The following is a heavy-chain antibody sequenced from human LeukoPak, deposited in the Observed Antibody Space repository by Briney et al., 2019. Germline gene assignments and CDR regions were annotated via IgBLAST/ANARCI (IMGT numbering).Heavy chain of an antibody. Sequence: GGSLRLSCAASGFTFNNYAMTWVRQAPGEGLQWVSAISRSGTTAYYADSVKGRFTISRNNSNNILYLQMGSPRAEDTAVYYCAKGDSQETGSYYSDYWGQGTLVTVSS. CDR1: GFTFNNYA. D-gene: IGHD3-10*01. CDR2: ISRSGTTA. V-gene: IGHV3-23*01. J-gene: IGHJ4*02. CDR3: AKGDSQETGSYYSDY.